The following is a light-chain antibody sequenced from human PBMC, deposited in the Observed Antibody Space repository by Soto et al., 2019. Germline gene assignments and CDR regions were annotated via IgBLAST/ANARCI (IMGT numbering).Light chain of an antibody. CDR1: SSDVGAYAY. Sequence: QSALTQPRSVSGSPGQSVTISCTGTSSDVGAYAYVSWYQQHPDKAPKFIIYDVNKRPSGAPDRFSGSQSGNTASLTISGLQAEDEADYFCCSYAGSYPWVFGGGTKVTVL. CDR2: DVN. J-gene: IGLJ3*02. V-gene: IGLV2-11*01. CDR3: CSYAGSYPWV.